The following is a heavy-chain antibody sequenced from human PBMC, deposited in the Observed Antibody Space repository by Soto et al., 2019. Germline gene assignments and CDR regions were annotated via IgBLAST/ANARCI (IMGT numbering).Heavy chain of an antibody. CDR1: GGSLTKYY. CDR2: ISTSGNV. J-gene: IGHJ5*02. Sequence: SETLSLTCTVSGGSLTKYYWSWIRQPAGKGLEWIGRISTSGNVVSKASLRSRLTMSVDTSKNQFSLKMTSVTAADTAMYFCMRAERFPRSWFDPWGQGTQVTVSS. CDR3: MRAERFPRSWFDP. V-gene: IGHV4-4*07. D-gene: IGHD3-10*01.